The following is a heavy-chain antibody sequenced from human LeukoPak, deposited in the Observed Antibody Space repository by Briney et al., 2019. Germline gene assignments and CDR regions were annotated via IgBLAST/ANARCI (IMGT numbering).Heavy chain of an antibody. CDR1: GFTLSSHR. J-gene: IGHJ4*02. D-gene: IGHD6-13*01. CDR3: AKFIAAPFYFDY. V-gene: IGHV3-21*01. Sequence: GGSLRLSCAASGFTLSSHRMNWVRQAPGKGLEWVSSISSSSSYIYYADSVKGRFTISRDNAKNSLYLQMNSLRAEDTAVYYCAKFIAAPFYFDYWGQGTLVTVSS. CDR2: ISSSSSYI.